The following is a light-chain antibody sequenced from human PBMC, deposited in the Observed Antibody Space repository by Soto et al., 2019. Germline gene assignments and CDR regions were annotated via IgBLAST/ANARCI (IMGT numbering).Light chain of an antibody. CDR2: EVT. Sequence: QSALTQPPSASGSPGQSVTISCTGTSGDVGGYNFVSWYQHFPGKAPKLIIYEVTKRPSGVPYRFSGSKSGNTASLTVSGLQTDDEADYYCSSYGGSNNFVFGTGTKVTVL. CDR1: SGDVGGYNF. CDR3: SSYGGSNNFV. V-gene: IGLV2-8*01. J-gene: IGLJ1*01.